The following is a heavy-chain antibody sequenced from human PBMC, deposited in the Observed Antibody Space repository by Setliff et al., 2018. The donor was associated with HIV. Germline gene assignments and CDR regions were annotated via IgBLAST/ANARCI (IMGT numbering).Heavy chain of an antibody. CDR3: AKGQLPYCTNGVCYAIDY. J-gene: IGHJ4*02. D-gene: IGHD2-8*01. V-gene: IGHV3-23*01. CDR2: ISNSGDST. CDR1: GFTFNNYA. Sequence: ESLKISCAASGFTFNNYAMSWVRQAPGKRLEWVSTISNSGDSTFHVDSVKGRFTISRDNSKNTVYLEMNSLRAEDTAVYYCAKGQLPYCTNGVCYAIDYWGQGTLVTVSS.